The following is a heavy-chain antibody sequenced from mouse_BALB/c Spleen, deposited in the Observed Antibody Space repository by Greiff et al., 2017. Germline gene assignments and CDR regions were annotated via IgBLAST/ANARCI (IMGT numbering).Heavy chain of an antibody. CDR1: GYSITSDYA. D-gene: IGHD1-1*01. V-gene: IGHV3-2*02. Sequence: EVQGVESGPGLVKPSQSLSLTCTVTGYSITSDYAWNWIRQFPGNKLEWMGYISYSGSTSYNPSLKSRISITRDTSKNQFFLQLNSVTTEDTATYYCARGALRSPYFDYWGQGTTLTVSS. CDR2: ISYSGST. CDR3: ARGALRSPYFDY. J-gene: IGHJ2*01.